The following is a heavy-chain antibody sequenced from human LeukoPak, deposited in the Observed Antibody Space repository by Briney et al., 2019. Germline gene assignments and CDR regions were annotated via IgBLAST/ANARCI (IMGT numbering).Heavy chain of an antibody. J-gene: IGHJ4*02. CDR3: AKGVDEWELSAFDY. D-gene: IGHD1-26*01. CDR2: IYSGGST. V-gene: IGHV3-53*01. Sequence: GGSLRLSCAASGLTVSSSYMSWVRQAPGKGLEWVSVIYSGGSTYYADSVKGRFTISRDNSKNTLYLQMNSLRAEDTALYYCAKGVDEWELSAFDYWGQGTLVTVSS. CDR1: GLTVSSSY.